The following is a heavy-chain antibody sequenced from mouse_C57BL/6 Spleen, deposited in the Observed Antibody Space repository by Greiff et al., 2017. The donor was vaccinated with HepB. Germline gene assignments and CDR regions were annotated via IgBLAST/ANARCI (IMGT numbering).Heavy chain of an antibody. CDR3: ARWTTVVEWYFDV. J-gene: IGHJ1*03. D-gene: IGHD1-1*01. Sequence: QVQLQQPGAELVRPGTSVKLSCKASGYTFTSYWMHWVKQRPGQGLEWIGVIDPSDSYTNYNQKFKGKATLTVDTSSSTAYMQLSSLTSEDSAVYYCARWTTVVEWYFDVWGTGTTVTVSS. V-gene: IGHV1-59*01. CDR1: GYTFTSYW. CDR2: IDPSDSYT.